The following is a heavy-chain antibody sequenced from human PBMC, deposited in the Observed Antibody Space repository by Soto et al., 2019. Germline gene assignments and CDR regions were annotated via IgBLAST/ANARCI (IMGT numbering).Heavy chain of an antibody. CDR1: GGSVSSGSYY. CDR3: ASYSSGWYDVSY. Sequence: QVQLQESGPGLVKPSETLSLTCTVSGGSVSSGSYYWSWIRQPPGKGLEWIGYIYYSGSTNYNPSLKSRVTLSVDTSKNQFSLKLNSVTVAATAVYYCASYSSGWYDVSYWGQGTLVTVSS. V-gene: IGHV4-61*01. D-gene: IGHD6-19*01. CDR2: IYYSGST. J-gene: IGHJ4*02.